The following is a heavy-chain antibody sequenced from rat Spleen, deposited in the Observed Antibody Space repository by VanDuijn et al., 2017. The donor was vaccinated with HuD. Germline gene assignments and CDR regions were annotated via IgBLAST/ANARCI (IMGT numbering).Heavy chain of an antibody. V-gene: IGHV3-1*01. Sequence: EVQLQESGPGLVKPSQSLSLTCSVTGYSITSNYWGWIRKFPGNKMEWIGHISYSGSTSYNPSLKSRISITRDTSKNQFFLQLNSVTTEDTATYHCARYRDSYGHVGIFASWGQGTLVTVSS. CDR2: ISYSGST. J-gene: IGHJ3*01. CDR1: GYSITSNY. D-gene: IGHD1-12*01. CDR3: ARYRDSYGHVGIFAS.